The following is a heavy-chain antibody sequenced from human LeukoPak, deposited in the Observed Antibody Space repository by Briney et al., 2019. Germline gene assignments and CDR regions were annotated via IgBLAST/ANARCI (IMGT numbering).Heavy chain of an antibody. CDR3: AKDWSYDSSGYYDY. CDR1: GFTFDDYA. D-gene: IGHD3-22*01. V-gene: IGHV3-9*03. CDR2: ISWNSGSI. J-gene: IGHJ4*02. Sequence: PGRSLRLSCAASGFTFDDYAMHWVRQAPGKGLEWVSGISWNSGSIGYADSVKGRFTISRDNAKNSPYLQMNSLRAEDMALYYCAKDWSYDSSGYYDYWGQGTLVTVSS.